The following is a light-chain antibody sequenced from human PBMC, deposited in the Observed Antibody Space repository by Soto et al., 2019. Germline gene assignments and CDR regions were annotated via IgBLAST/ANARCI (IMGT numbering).Light chain of an antibody. CDR1: QDISYY. V-gene: IGKV1-39*01. CDR3: QQSYSTLSA. J-gene: IGKJ1*01. CDR2: GAF. Sequence: DIHMTQSPSSLSASVGDRVTITCRASQDISYYLNWYQHKPGTAPKLLIFGAFHLQTGVPSRFSGSGSGTDFSLTISSLQSEDYATYYCQQSYSTLSAFGQGTKVEIK.